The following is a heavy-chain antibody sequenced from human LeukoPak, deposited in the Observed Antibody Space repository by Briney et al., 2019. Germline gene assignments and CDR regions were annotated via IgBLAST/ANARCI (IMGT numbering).Heavy chain of an antibody. CDR2: IYPGDSDT. D-gene: IGHD3-10*01. CDR1: GYSFTSYW. V-gene: IGHV5-51*01. Sequence: GESLKISCKGSGYSFTSYWIGWVRQMPGKGLEWMGIIYPGDSDTRYSPFFQGQVTISADTSITTAYLQWSSLKASDTAMYYCARPMLRVYDAFDIWGQGTMVTVSS. CDR3: ARPMLRVYDAFDI. J-gene: IGHJ3*02.